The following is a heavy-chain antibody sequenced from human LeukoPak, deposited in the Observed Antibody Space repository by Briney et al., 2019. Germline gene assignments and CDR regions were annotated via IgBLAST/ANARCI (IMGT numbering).Heavy chain of an antibody. CDR2: IKQDRSEQ. V-gene: IGHV3-7*01. CDR3: ARETTAVPGGDC. D-gene: IGHD4-11*01. J-gene: IGHJ4*02. CDR1: GFTISTYW. Sequence: PGGSLRLSCAASGFTISTYWMSSVCEAPGKGLEWLANIKQDRSEQSYVDSVKGQYAISRDNAKNSVYLQMNGLRAEHTAVYYFARETTAVPGGDCWGQGTLVTVSA.